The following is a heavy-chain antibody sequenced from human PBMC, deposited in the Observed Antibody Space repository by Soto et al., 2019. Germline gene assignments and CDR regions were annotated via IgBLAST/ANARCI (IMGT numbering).Heavy chain of an antibody. CDR2: IYSGGTT. V-gene: IGHV3-66*01. D-gene: IGHD3-10*01. Sequence: EVQLVESGGGLVQPGGSLRLSCAGSALTASKNYMSWVRQPPGKGLEWVSVIYSGGTTYYADSVKDRFSIARDNAKSILYLQMDNLRAGDTAVYYCARGGSGSDWDYYGMDVWGQGTTVTVSS. J-gene: IGHJ6*02. CDR1: ALTASKNY. CDR3: ARGGSGSDWDYYGMDV.